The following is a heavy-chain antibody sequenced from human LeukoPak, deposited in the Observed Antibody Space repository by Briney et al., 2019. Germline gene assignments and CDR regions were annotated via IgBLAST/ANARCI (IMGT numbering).Heavy chain of an antibody. V-gene: IGHV1-18*01. D-gene: IGHD3-22*01. CDR1: GYTFTSYG. J-gene: IGHJ5*02. CDR2: ISAYNGNT. CDR3: ARDQLTYYYDSSGQEYNWFDP. Sequence: ASVKVSCKASGYTFTSYGISWVRQAPGQGLEWMGWISAYNGNTNYAQKLQGRVTMTTDTSTSTAYMELRSLRSDDTAVYYCARDQLTYYYDSSGQEYNWFDPWGQGTLVTVSS.